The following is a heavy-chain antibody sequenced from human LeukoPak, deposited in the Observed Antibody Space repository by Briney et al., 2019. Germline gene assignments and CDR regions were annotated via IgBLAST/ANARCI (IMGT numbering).Heavy chain of an antibody. Sequence: GGSPRLSCAASGFTLINHWMHWVRQAPGKGLVWVSRISTDGSSTHYADSVKGRITISRDGAKNTLYLQMNSLRAEDTAVYYCARDSGSGSYGDYWGQGTLVTVSS. CDR1: GFTLINHW. J-gene: IGHJ4*02. CDR2: ISTDGSST. V-gene: IGHV3-74*01. D-gene: IGHD3-10*01. CDR3: ARDSGSGSYGDY.